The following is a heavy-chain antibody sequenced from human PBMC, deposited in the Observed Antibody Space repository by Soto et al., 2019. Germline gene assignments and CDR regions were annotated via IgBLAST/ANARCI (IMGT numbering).Heavy chain of an antibody. D-gene: IGHD6-19*01. V-gene: IGHV3-48*03. CDR1: GFTFSSYA. CDR2: ISSSGSTI. CDR3: ARVGAVAGADYYYYGMDV. Sequence: GGSLRLSCSASGFTFSSYAMNCVRQAPGKGLEWVSYISSSGSTIYYADSVKGRFTISRDNAKNSLYLQMNSLRAEDTAVYYCARVGAVAGADYYYYGMDVWGQGTTVTVSS. J-gene: IGHJ6*02.